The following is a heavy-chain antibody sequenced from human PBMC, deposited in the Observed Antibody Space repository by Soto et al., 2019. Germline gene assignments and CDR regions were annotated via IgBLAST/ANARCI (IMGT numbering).Heavy chain of an antibody. Sequence: EVQLVESGGGLVKPGGSLRLSCAASGFTFSSYSMNWVRQAPGKGLEWVSSISSSSSYIYYADSVKGRFTISTDNAKNSLYLQMNSLRAEDTAVYYCARDKQWLVRGYYYGMDVWGQGTTVTVSS. CDR2: ISSSSSYI. J-gene: IGHJ6*02. CDR3: ARDKQWLVRGYYYGMDV. V-gene: IGHV3-21*01. D-gene: IGHD6-19*01. CDR1: GFTFSSYS.